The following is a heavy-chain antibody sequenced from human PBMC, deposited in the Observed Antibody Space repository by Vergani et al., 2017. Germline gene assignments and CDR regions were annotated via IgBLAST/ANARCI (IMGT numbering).Heavy chain of an antibody. J-gene: IGHJ6*02. D-gene: IGHD4-23*01. CDR2: IYYSGST. V-gene: IGHV4-61*01. Sequence: QVQLQESGPGLVKPSETLSLTCTVSGGSVSSGSYYWSWIRQPPGKGLEWIGYIYYSGSTNYNPSLKSRVTISVDTSKNQFSLKLSSVTATDTAVYYCARVGSTTTVVTPVGNDYYYGMDVWGQGP. CDR1: GGSVSSGSYY. CDR3: ARVGSTTTVVTPVGNDYYYGMDV.